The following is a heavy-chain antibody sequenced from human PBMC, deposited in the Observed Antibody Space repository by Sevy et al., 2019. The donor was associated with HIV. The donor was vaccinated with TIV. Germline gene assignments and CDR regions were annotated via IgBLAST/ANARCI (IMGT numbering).Heavy chain of an antibody. CDR3: AKDQHSSGFYRPYFQH. V-gene: IGHV3-30*18. CDR1: GFTFSSYG. Sequence: GGSLRLSCAASGFTFSSYGMHWVRHAPGKGLEWVSVTSYDETNKYYADSVKGRFTISRDNSKNTLYLQMNNLRAEDTAVYYCAKDQHSSGFYRPYFQHWGQGTLVTVSS. D-gene: IGHD6-19*01. J-gene: IGHJ1*01. CDR2: TSYDETNK.